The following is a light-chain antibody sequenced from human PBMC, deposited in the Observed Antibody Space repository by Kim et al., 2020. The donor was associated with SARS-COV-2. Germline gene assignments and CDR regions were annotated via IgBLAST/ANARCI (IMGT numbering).Light chain of an antibody. CDR1: SCDVGGYNY. J-gene: IGLJ3*02. Sequence: LIIIAFTGTSCDVGGYNYASSYQQHPGKAPRLMIYDVSNRPSGFSNRFSGSKSGNTASLTISGLQAEDEAGYSCSSYTGSITRVFGGGTQLTVL. CDR2: DVS. CDR3: SSYTGSITRV. V-gene: IGLV2-14*03.